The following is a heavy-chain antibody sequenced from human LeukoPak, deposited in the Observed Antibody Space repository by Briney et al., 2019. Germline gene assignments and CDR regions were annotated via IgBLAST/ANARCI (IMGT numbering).Heavy chain of an antibody. V-gene: IGHV3-30*02. Sequence: GRSLRLSCAASGFTFSSYGMHWVRQAPGKGLEWVAFIRYDGSNKYYADSVKGRFTISRDNSKNTLYLQMNSLRAEDTAVYYCAKDQGCSGGSCYGMDVWGQGTTVTVSS. CDR1: GFTFSSYG. D-gene: IGHD2-15*01. CDR2: IRYDGSNK. J-gene: IGHJ6*02. CDR3: AKDQGCSGGSCYGMDV.